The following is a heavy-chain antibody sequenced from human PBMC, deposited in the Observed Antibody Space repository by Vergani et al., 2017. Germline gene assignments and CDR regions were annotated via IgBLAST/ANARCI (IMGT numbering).Heavy chain of an antibody. CDR1: GYTFTDHY. CDR2: VDPEDGET. V-gene: IGHV1-69-2*01. CDR3: ATPQTVTTGGMEV. D-gene: IGHD4-17*01. J-gene: IGHJ6*02. Sequence: EVQLVQSGAEVKKPGATMKISCKVSGYTFTDHYMHWVTQAPGNGLEWMGLVDPEDGETIYAEKFKGRVTIAADTSTDTAHLELSSLRSEDTAVYYCATPQTVTTGGMEVWGQGTTVIVSS.